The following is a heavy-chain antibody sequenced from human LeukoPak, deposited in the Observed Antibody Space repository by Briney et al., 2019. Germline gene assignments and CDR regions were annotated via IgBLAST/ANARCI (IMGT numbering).Heavy chain of an antibody. Sequence: SETLSLTCTVSGGSISSYYWSWIRQPPGKGLEWIGYIYYSGSTNYNPSLKSRVTMSVDTSKNQFSLKLSSVTAADTAVYYCARQEGGIVGPYWGQGTLVTVSS. CDR2: IYYSGST. J-gene: IGHJ4*02. CDR1: GGSISSYY. CDR3: ARQEGGIVGPY. V-gene: IGHV4-59*08. D-gene: IGHD1-26*01.